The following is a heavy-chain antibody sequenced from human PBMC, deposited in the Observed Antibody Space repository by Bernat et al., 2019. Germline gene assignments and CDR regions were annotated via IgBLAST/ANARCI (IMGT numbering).Heavy chain of an antibody. Sequence: QVQLVESGGGVVQPGRSLRLSCAASGFTFSSYAMHWVRQAPGKGLEWVAVISYDGSNKYYADSVKGRFTISRDNSKNTLYLQMNSLRAEDTAVYYCARDTIFGVSLGDYGMDFWGQGTTVTVSS. CDR1: GFTFSSYA. V-gene: IGHV3-30-3*01. CDR2: ISYDGSNK. D-gene: IGHD3-3*01. J-gene: IGHJ6*02. CDR3: ARDTIFGVSLGDYGMDF.